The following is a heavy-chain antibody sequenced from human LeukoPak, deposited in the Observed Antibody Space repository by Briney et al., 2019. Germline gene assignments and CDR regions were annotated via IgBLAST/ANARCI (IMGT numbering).Heavy chain of an antibody. Sequence: QPGGSLRLSCVASGFTFSNHWMTWVRQAPGKGLEWVANINQEGSEIYYVYSVRGRFTISRDNAKNSLYLQMNSLRAEDTAVYYCAKDHSYGSGNYYPPDYFDYWGQGTLVTVSS. V-gene: IGHV3-7*01. CDR2: INQEGSEI. D-gene: IGHD3-10*01. CDR3: AKDHSYGSGNYYPPDYFDY. CDR1: GFTFSNHW. J-gene: IGHJ4*02.